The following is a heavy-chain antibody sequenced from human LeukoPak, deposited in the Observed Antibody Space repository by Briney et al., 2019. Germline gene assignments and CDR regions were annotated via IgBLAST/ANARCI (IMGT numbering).Heavy chain of an antibody. J-gene: IGHJ4*02. CDR2: ISAYNGNT. D-gene: IGHD6-13*01. Sequence: ASVKVSCKASGYTFTSYGISWVRQAPGQGLEWMGWISAYNGNTNYAQKLQGRVTMTTDTSTSTAYKELRSLRSDDTAVYYCARDFLGIAAAGRSGYWGQGTLVTVSS. V-gene: IGHV1-18*01. CDR3: ARDFLGIAAAGRSGY. CDR1: GYTFTSYG.